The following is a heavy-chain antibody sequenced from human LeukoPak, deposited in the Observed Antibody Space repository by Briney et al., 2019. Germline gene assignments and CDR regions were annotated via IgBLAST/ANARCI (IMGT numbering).Heavy chain of an antibody. CDR2: ISSSGSTI. CDR3: ARGNPIANFDY. Sequence: GGSLRLSCAASGFTFSDYYMSWIRQAPGKGLEWVSYISSSGSTIYYADSVKGRFTISRDNAKSTLYLQMNSLRAEDTAVYYCARGNPIANFDYWGQGTLVTVSS. J-gene: IGHJ4*02. CDR1: GFTFSDYY. D-gene: IGHD3-22*01. V-gene: IGHV3-11*04.